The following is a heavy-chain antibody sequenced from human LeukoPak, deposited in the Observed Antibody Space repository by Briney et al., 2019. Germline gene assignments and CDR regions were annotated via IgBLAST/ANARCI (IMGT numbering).Heavy chain of an antibody. CDR2: IDTNTGNP. CDR1: GYTFTSYA. CDR3: ARDPNVPREGRYWVAVAGFDY. V-gene: IGHV7-4-1*02. J-gene: IGHJ4*02. Sequence: ASVKVSCKASGYTFTSYAMNWVRQAPGQGLEWMGWIDTNTGNPTYAQGFTGRFVFSLDTSVSTAYLQISSLKAEDTAVYYCARDPNVPREGRYWVAVAGFDYWGQGTLVTVSS. D-gene: IGHD6-19*01.